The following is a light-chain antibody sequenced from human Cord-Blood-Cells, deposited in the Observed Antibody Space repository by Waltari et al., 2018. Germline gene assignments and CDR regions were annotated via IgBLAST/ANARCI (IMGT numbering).Light chain of an antibody. V-gene: IGLV3-25*03. CDR2: KDS. CDR1: ALPKQY. CDR3: QSADSSGTVV. J-gene: IGLJ2*01. Sequence: SYELTQPPSVSVSPGQTARITCSGDALPKQYAYWYQQKPGQAPVLVIYKDSGRPSGIPERCSGSSSGTTVTLTISGVQAEDEADYYCQSADSSGTVVFGGGTKLTVL.